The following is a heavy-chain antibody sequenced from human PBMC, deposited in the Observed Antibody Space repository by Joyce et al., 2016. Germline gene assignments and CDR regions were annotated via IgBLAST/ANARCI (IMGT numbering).Heavy chain of an antibody. CDR3: ARTPTYYHYYYYMDV. J-gene: IGHJ6*03. CDR1: GGTFSNYA. V-gene: IGHV1-69*01. Sequence: QVQLVQSGAEVKKPGSSVNVSCKSSGGTFSNYAISGVRQAPGQGLEWMGGIIPIFGTANYAQKFQGRVTITADESTTTAYMELNSLRSEDTAVYYCARTPTYYHYYYYMDVWGKGTTVTVS. CDR2: IIPIFGTA.